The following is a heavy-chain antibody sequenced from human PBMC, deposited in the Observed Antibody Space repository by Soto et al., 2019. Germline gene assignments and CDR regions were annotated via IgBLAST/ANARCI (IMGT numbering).Heavy chain of an antibody. V-gene: IGHV3-23*01. D-gene: IGHD2-21*02. CDR2: ITGSGGIT. J-gene: IGHJ4*02. CDR1: GFTFSSYA. CDR3: AKLPGDSWGYFDY. Sequence: GGSLRLSCAASGFTFSSYAMNWVRQAPGKGLEWVSTITGSGGITYCADSVKGRFTISRDNSKNTLYLQMNSPGAEDTAVYYCAKLPGDSWGYFDYWGQGTLVTVSS.